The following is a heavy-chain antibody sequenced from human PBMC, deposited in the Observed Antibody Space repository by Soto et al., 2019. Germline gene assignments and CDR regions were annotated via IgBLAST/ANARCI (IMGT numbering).Heavy chain of an antibody. V-gene: IGHV4-4*07. CDR1: GGSVRNYY. CDR2: IYTSGSA. D-gene: IGHD2-15*01. Sequence: SETLSLTCTVSGGSVRNYYWSWIRQPAGKGLQWIGRIYTSGSANYNPSLKSRVTVSVDTSKNQFSLNLSAVTAADTAVYFCARDSAGCTGGICYVDNYYGMDVWGQGTTVTVSS. CDR3: ARDSAGCTGGICYVDNYYGMDV. J-gene: IGHJ6*02.